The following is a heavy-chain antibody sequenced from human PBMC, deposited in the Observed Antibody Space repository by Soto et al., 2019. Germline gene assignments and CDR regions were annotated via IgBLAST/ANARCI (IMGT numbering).Heavy chain of an antibody. Sequence: SETLSLTCTVSGGSISSYYWSWIRQPPGKGLEWIGEMSHSGGTHFNPSLKSRVTISVDTSKNQFSLKMTSVTAADTALYYCARVERGTATTVVDAFDIWGPGTMVTVSS. D-gene: IGHD1-1*01. CDR1: GGSISSYY. V-gene: IGHV4-59*04. J-gene: IGHJ3*02. CDR2: MSHSGGT. CDR3: ARVERGTATTVVDAFDI.